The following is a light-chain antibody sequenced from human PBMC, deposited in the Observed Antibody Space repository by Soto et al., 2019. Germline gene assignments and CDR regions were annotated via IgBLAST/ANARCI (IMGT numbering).Light chain of an antibody. CDR3: QQSFSDPPLS. CDR1: QSVTTY. V-gene: IGKV1-39*01. Sequence: DIQPTQSPSSLSASVGDRVTITCRASQSVTTYLNWYQQKPGKAPKLLISAASSLRDGVPSRFSGSGSGTVFTLTINSLHPEDFATYYCQQSFSDPPLSFGGGTRVEVK. J-gene: IGKJ4*01. CDR2: AAS.